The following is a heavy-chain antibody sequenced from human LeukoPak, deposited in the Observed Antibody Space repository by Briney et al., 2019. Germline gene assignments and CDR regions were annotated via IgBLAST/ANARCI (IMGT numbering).Heavy chain of an antibody. D-gene: IGHD6-19*01. CDR1: GFTFSDYY. Sequence: GGSLRLSCAASGFTFSDYYMHWVRQAPGKGLVWVSHINGDGSTTGYADSVKGRFIISRDNAKNSLYLQMDSLRAEDTALYYCGRDLSGWYGPDYWGQGTLVTVSS. V-gene: IGHV3-74*01. J-gene: IGHJ4*02. CDR3: GRDLSGWYGPDY. CDR2: INGDGSTT.